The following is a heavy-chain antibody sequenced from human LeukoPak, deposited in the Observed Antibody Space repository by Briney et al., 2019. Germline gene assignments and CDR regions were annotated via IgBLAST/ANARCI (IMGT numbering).Heavy chain of an antibody. Sequence: PGGSLRLSCAVSGITLSNYGMSWVRQAPGKGLEWVAGISDSGGRTNYADSVKGRFTISRDNPKNTLYLQMNSLRAEDTALYYCAKDGVATIAYYYYMDVWGKGTTVTVSS. D-gene: IGHD5-12*01. J-gene: IGHJ6*03. CDR1: GITLSNYG. CDR3: AKDGVATIAYYYYMDV. CDR2: ISDSGGRT. V-gene: IGHV3-23*01.